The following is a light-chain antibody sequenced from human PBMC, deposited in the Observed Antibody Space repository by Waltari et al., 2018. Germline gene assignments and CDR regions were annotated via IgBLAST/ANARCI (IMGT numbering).Light chain of an antibody. J-gene: IGKJ1*01. CDR2: GTS. V-gene: IGKV3D-15*01. CDR3: QQYDYWPWT. Sequence: DIVMTQSPAPLSLSPGESATLSCRASQSLTRSTFALFQQKPGQPPRLLIYGTSTRAAGIPDRFSGSGSGTDFSLTISGLQPEDFATYYCQQYDYWPWTFGQGTRVE. CDR1: QSLTRST.